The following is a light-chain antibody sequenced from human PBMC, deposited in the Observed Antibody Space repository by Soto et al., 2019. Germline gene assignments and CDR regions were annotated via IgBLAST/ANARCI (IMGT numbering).Light chain of an antibody. CDR3: QQLNSYPKLT. V-gene: IGKV1-9*01. CDR1: QGISTY. CDR2: GAS. Sequence: DIQLTQSPSSLSASVGDRVTITCRASQGISTYLTWYQQKPGKAPKLLIYGASTLQSGVPSRFSGSGSGTDFTLTISSLKPEDFATYYCQQLNSYPKLTFGGGTKVEIK. J-gene: IGKJ4*01.